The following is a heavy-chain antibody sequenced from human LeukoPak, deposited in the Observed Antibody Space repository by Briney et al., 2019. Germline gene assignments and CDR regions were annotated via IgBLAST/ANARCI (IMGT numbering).Heavy chain of an antibody. CDR1: GFTFSGSA. J-gene: IGHJ3*02. CDR3: TTDSVVVVDNQYDAFDI. Sequence: GGSLRLSCAASGFTFSGSAMHWVRQASGKGLEWVGRIRGKANSYATAYAASVKGRFTISRDDSKNTLYLQMNSLKTEDTAVYYCTTDSVVVVDNQYDAFDIWGQGTMVTVSS. CDR2: IRGKANSYAT. D-gene: IGHD3-22*01. V-gene: IGHV3-73*01.